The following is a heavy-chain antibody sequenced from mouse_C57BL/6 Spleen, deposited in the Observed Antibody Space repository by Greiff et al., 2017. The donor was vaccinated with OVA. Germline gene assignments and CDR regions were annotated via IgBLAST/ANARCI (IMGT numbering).Heavy chain of an antibody. Sequence: VKLQQPGAELVRPGTSVKLSCKASGYTFTSYWMHWVKQRPGQGLEWIGVIDPSDSYTNYNQKFKGKATLTVDTSSSTAYMQLSSLTSEDSAVYYCVWYFDVWGTGTTVTVSS. CDR2: IDPSDSYT. V-gene: IGHV1-59*01. CDR1: GYTFTSYW. CDR3: VWYFDV. J-gene: IGHJ1*03.